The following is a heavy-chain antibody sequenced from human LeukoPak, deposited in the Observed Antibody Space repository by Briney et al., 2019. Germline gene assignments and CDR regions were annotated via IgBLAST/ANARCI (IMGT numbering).Heavy chain of an antibody. CDR1: GGSISSSSYY. D-gene: IGHD3-3*01. Sequence: SETLSLTCTVSGGSISSSSYYWGWIRQPPGKGLEWIGSIYYSGSTYYNPSLKSRVTISVDTSKNQFSLKLSSVTAADTAVYYCAARITIFGVVPYFDYWGQGTLVTVSS. CDR3: AARITIFGVVPYFDY. CDR2: IYYSGST. J-gene: IGHJ4*02. V-gene: IGHV4-39*01.